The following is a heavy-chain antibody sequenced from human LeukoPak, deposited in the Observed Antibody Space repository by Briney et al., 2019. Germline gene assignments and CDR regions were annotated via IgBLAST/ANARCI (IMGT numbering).Heavy chain of an antibody. D-gene: IGHD3-10*01. V-gene: IGHV4-34*01. CDR1: GGSFSGYY. Sequence: SETLSPTCAVYGGSFSGYYWSWIRQRPGKGLEWIGEINHSGSTNYNPSLKSRVTISVDTSKNQFSLKLSSVTAADTAVYYCARVSPNYGSGSYYYYYGMDVWGQGTTVTVSS. J-gene: IGHJ6*02. CDR3: ARVSPNYGSGSYYYYYGMDV. CDR2: INHSGST.